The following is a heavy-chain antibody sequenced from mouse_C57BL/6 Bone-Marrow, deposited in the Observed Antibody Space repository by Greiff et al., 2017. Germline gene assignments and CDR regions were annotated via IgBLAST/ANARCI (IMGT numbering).Heavy chain of an antibody. CDR1: GYAFTNYL. D-gene: IGHD6-5*01. Sequence: QVQLQQSGAELVRPGTSVKVSCKASGYAFTNYLIEWVKQRPGQGLEWIGVINPGSGGTNYNEKFKGKATLTADKSSSTAYMQLSSLTSEDSSVYFCARWGPIYYYAMDYWGQGTSVTVSS. CDR3: ARWGPIYYYAMDY. CDR2: INPGSGGT. V-gene: IGHV1-54*01. J-gene: IGHJ4*01.